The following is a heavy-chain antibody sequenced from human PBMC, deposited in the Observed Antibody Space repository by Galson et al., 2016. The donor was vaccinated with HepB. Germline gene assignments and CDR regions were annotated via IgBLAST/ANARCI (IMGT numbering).Heavy chain of an antibody. D-gene: IGHD3-10*01. J-gene: IGHJ5*02. Sequence: LSLPCAVYGASFSGYYWSWIRQPPGQGPEWIGEITHTGSTTHNPSLKSRVAMSLDTSKNHLSLKLNFVTAADTAVYYCARGHPRGRYDYTSGNYNNVVFDVWGQGTLVTVSA. CDR2: ITHTGST. CDR1: GASFSGYY. CDR3: ARGHPRGRYDYTSGNYNNVVFDV. V-gene: IGHV4-34*01.